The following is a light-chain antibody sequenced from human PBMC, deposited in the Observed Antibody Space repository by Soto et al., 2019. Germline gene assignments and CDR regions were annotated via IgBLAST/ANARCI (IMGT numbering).Light chain of an antibody. Sequence: EIVLTQSPGTLSLSPGERATLSCRASQSISDTLAWYQQKPGQAPRLLVYGASSRATGISDRFSGSGSGTDFTLTISRLEPEDFAVYYCQHYVSPPITFGQGTRLEIK. CDR3: QHYVSPPIT. J-gene: IGKJ5*01. V-gene: IGKV3-20*01. CDR1: QSISDT. CDR2: GAS.